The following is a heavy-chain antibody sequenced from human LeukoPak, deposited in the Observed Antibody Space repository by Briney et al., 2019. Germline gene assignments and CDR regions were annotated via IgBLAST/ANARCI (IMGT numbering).Heavy chain of an antibody. CDR1: GFTFSSYW. J-gene: IGHJ4*02. D-gene: IGHD2-2*01. Sequence: GWSLRLSCAASGFTFSSYWMHWVRQAPGKGLVWVSRINTDGSSTSYADSVKGRFTISRDNAKNTLYLQMNSLRAEDTAVYYCARASRYCSSTSCYQYYFDYWGQGTLVTVSS. CDR3: ARASRYCSSTSCYQYYFDY. CDR2: INTDGSST. V-gene: IGHV3-74*01.